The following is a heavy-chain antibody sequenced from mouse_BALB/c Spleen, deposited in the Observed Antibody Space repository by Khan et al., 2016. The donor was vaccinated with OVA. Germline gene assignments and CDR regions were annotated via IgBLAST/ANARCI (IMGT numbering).Heavy chain of an antibody. V-gene: IGHV5-6*01. J-gene: IGHJ2*01. CDR3: ATLYYYFSRVYFDH. Sequence: EVELVESGGDLVKPGGSLKLSCAASGFTFSSYDMSWVRQTPDKRLEWVATISSGGNYTYYPANVKGRFTIYRDNAKNTLYTEQSSLKSEDTAIYYCATLYYYFSRVYFDHWGRGTTLTVSA. CDR1: GFTFSSYD. D-gene: IGHD1-1*01. CDR2: ISSGGNYT.